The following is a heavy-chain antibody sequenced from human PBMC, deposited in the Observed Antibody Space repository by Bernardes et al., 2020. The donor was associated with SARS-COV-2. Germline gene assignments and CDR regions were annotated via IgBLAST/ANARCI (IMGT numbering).Heavy chain of an antibody. D-gene: IGHD3-3*01. V-gene: IGHV3-74*01. CDR1: GFSFGSSW. J-gene: IGHJ6*02. CDR2: INGDGRSR. Sequence: GGSLRLSCVASGFSFGSSWMHWVRQVPGKGLAWVARINGDGRSRDFADSVMGRFTVSRDNGKNTLYLHMNSLRADDTAVYYCAREADYDYWSGSISPLDVWGQGTSVTVSS. CDR3: AREADYDYWSGSISPLDV.